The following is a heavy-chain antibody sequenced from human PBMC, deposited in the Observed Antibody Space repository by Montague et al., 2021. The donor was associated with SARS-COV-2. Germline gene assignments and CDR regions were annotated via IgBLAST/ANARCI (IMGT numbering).Heavy chain of an antibody. J-gene: IGHJ4*02. CDR1: GGPFSGYY. Sequence: SETLSLTCAVYGGPFSGYYWSWIRQPPGKGLEWIGEIGPSGSTGYNASLKSRVTMSADTSENQFSLRLTSVTAADTAMYYCARGRHDITMIVVVITAAEFHFDXWGQGILVTVSS. CDR2: IGPSGST. V-gene: IGHV4-34*01. D-gene: IGHD3-22*01. CDR3: ARGRHDITMIVVVITAAEFHFDX.